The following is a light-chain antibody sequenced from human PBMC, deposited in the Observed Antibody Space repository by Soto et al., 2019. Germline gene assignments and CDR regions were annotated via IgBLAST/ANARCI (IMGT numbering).Light chain of an antibody. CDR3: V. CDR1: SGSIASNY. J-gene: IGLJ2*01. Sequence: NFMLTQPHSVSESPGKTVTISCTGSSGSIASNYVQWYQQRPGSAPTTVIYEDNQRPSGVPDRFSGSIDSSSNSASLTISGLKTEDEADYSRVFGGGTKLTVL. CDR2: EDN. V-gene: IGLV6-57*02.